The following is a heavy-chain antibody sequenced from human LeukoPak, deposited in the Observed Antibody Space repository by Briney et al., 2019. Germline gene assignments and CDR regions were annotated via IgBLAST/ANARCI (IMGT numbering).Heavy chain of an antibody. Sequence: SETLSLTCTVSGSSITSSSYYWGWIRQPPGKGLEWIGSIYYSGSTYYNPSLKSRVTISVDTSKNQFSLKLSSVTAADTAVYYCARQGTIGMVRGVITTYNWFDPWGQGTLVTVSS. CDR2: IYYSGST. CDR1: GSSITSSSYY. V-gene: IGHV4-39*01. CDR3: ARQGTIGMVRGVITTYNWFDP. D-gene: IGHD3-10*01. J-gene: IGHJ5*02.